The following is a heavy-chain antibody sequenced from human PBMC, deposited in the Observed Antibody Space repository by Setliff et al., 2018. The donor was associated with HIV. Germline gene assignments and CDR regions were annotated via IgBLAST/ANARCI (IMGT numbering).Heavy chain of an antibody. D-gene: IGHD3-10*01. CDR2: IYTSGNT. V-gene: IGHV4-61*02. CDR3: AGHFYYSGSGIWAGLDS. Sequence: PSETLSLTCTVSGDSINSGNYYWSWIRQPAGKGLEWIGRIYTSGNTNYNPSLKSRVTMSVDTSKKQFSLKLTSVTAADTAVYYCAGHFYYSGSGIWAGLDSWGQGTLVTVSS. CDR1: GDSINSGNYY. J-gene: IGHJ4*02.